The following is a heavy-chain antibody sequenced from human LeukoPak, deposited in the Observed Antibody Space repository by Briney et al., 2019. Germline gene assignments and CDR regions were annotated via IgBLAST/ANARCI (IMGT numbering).Heavy chain of an antibody. J-gene: IGHJ4*02. Sequence: GGSLRLSCAASGFTFGNYEMNWVRQAPGKGLAWVSIIYSGERTYYADSVKGRFTISRDTSKNTLYLHMNSLRAEDTGMYYCARDNSGSIDYWGQGTLVTVSS. CDR1: GFTFGNYE. CDR3: ARDNSGSIDY. D-gene: IGHD1-1*01. CDR2: IYSGERT. V-gene: IGHV3-53*01.